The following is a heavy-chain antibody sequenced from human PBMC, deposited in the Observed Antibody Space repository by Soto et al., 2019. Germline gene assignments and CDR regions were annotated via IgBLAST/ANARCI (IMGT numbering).Heavy chain of an antibody. J-gene: IGHJ4*02. D-gene: IGHD1-26*01. V-gene: IGHV3-74*01. CDR1: GFTFSGYW. CDR2: INSDGSST. CDR3: ASIGGDPAAMYPFADH. Sequence: EGQLVESGGGLVQPGGSLRISCAASGFTFSGYWMHWVRQVPGKGLMWVSRINSDGSSTTYADSVKGRFTISRDNTKNTLYLQMNGLRAEDTAVYYCASIGGDPAAMYPFADHWGRGTLVTVSS.